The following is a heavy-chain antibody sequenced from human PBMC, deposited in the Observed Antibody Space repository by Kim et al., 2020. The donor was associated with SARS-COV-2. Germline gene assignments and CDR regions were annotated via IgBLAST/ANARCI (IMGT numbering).Heavy chain of an antibody. Sequence: GGSLRLSCAASGFTFSDYYMSWIRQAPGKGLEWVSYISSSGSTIYYADSVKGRFTISRDNAKNSLYLQMNSLRAEDTAVYYCARNRIVRWELLGGAEYFQHWGQGTLVTVSS. CDR3: ARNRIVRWELLGGAEYFQH. CDR1: GFTFSDYY. V-gene: IGHV3-11*01. CDR2: ISSSGSTI. D-gene: IGHD1-26*01. J-gene: IGHJ1*01.